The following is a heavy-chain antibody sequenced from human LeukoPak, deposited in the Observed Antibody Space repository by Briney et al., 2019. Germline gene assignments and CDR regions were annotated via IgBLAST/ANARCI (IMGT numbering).Heavy chain of an antibody. CDR1: GFSFSTYW. CDR3: ARIKALVAATAEGTFDY. D-gene: IGHD1-26*01. J-gene: IGHJ4*02. V-gene: IGHV3-74*01. Sequence: HPGGSLRLSCVASGFSFSTYWMHWVRQVPGKGLVWVSRINNDGSTTTYADSVKGRFTISRDNAKNTLYLQMNSLRAEDTAVYHCARIKALVAATAEGTFDYWGQGTLVAVSS. CDR2: INNDGSTT.